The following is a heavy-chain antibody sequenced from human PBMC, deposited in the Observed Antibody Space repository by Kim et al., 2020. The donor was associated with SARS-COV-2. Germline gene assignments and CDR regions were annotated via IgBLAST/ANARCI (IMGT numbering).Heavy chain of an antibody. D-gene: IGHD6-13*01. J-gene: IGHJ4*02. Sequence: ADSVKGRFTMSRDISKGTVYLIMNSLRAEDTAVYYCAKRRVSGAASPFDSWGQGTLVTVSS. CDR3: AKRRVSGAASPFDS. V-gene: IGHV3-23*03.